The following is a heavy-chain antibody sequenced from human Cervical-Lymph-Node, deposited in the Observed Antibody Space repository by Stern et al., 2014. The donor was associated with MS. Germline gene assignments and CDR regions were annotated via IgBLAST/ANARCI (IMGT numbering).Heavy chain of an antibody. Sequence: VQLVQSGGGVVQPGTSLRLSCAASGFPFNKYGMHWVRQAPGKGLEWVAVIWYDGSNEDYADSVKGRFTISRDTSKNTLYLQMNSLRAEDTAVYYCTRGDVQKYGDFWGQGTLVTVSS. CDR3: TRGDVQKYGDF. CDR2: IWYDGSNE. J-gene: IGHJ4*02. CDR1: GFPFNKYG. D-gene: IGHD3-10*01. V-gene: IGHV3-33*01.